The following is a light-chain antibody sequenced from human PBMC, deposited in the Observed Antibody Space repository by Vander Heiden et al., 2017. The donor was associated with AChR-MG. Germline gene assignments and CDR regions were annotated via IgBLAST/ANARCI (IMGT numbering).Light chain of an antibody. Sequence: EIVLTQSPGTLSLSPGERATLSCRASQSVSSSYLAWYQQKPGQAPRLLIYGASSMATGIPDRFSGSGSGTYFTLTISRLEPEDFAVYYCQQYGSSPVLTFGGGTKVEIK. V-gene: IGKV3-20*01. J-gene: IGKJ4*01. CDR1: QSVSSSY. CDR3: QQYGSSPVLT. CDR2: GAS.